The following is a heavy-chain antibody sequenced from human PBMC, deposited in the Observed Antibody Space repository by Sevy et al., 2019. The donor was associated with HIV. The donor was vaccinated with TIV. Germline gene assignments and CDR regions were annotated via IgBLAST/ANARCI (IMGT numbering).Heavy chain of an antibody. D-gene: IGHD4-17*01. J-gene: IGHJ6*03. CDR1: GFTFSTDS. Sequence: VGSLRLSCAASGFTFSTDSMNWVHQAPGKGLEWVSSITSSSSYMFYADSVKGRFTISRDNAKNSLYLQMNSLRAEDMAVYYCARYYGGIDGIYYYYMDVWGKGTTVTVSS. V-gene: IGHV3-21*01. CDR3: ARYYGGIDGIYYYYMDV. CDR2: ITSSSSYM.